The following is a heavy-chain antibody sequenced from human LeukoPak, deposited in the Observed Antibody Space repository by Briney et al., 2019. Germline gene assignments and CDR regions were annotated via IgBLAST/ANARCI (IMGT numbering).Heavy chain of an antibody. D-gene: IGHD2-8*01. CDR2: ISTDNGKT. CDR3: ARDWYCRNDVCYNCFDP. Sequence: GASVKVSCKTSGYSFTRYGISWVRQARGQGLEWMGWISTDNGKTNYAQKFRGRVTMTTDTSTNTAYMELRSLRSEDTAMYYCARDWYCRNDVCYNCFDPWGQGTLVSVSS. CDR1: GYSFTRYG. V-gene: IGHV1-18*01. J-gene: IGHJ5*02.